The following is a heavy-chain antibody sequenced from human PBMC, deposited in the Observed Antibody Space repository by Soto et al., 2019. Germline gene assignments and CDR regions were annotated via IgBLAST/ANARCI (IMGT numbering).Heavy chain of an antibody. V-gene: IGHV1-18*01. CDR1: GYTFTSYG. J-gene: IGHJ4*02. D-gene: IGHD1-1*01. CDR3: ARGRYGDY. CDR2: ISAHNDNT. Sequence: QVHLVQSGAEVRKPGASVKVSCKGSGYTFTSYGIAWVRQAPGQGLEWMGWISAHNDNTNYAQKVQGRVTVTRDTSTSTAHMELRNLRSDDTAVYYCARGRYGDYWGQGALVTVSS.